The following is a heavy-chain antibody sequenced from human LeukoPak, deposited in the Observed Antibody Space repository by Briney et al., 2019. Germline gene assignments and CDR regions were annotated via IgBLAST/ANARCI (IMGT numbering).Heavy chain of an antibody. D-gene: IGHD3-10*01. Sequence: GASVKVSCKASGYTFTSYGISWVRQAPGQGLEWMGWINPNSGGTNYAQKFQGRVTMTRDTSISTAYMELSRLRSDDTAVYYCARDLIWFGESNVDYWGQGTLVTVSS. J-gene: IGHJ4*02. CDR2: INPNSGGT. V-gene: IGHV1-2*02. CDR1: GYTFTSYG. CDR3: ARDLIWFGESNVDY.